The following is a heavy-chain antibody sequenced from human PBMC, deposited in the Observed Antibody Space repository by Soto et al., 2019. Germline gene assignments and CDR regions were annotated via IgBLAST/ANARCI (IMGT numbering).Heavy chain of an antibody. D-gene: IGHD2-15*01. CDR3: ARDGAGGYGLGWFDP. CDR2: IYHSGST. V-gene: IGHV4-31*03. J-gene: IGHJ5*02. CDR1: GGSISRGGYY. Sequence: QVQLQESGPGLVKPSQTLSLTCTVSGGSISRGGYYYNWIRQLPGKGLEWIWYIYHSGSTNYNPSLKSRVTISVDTSKNQLSLELSSVTAADTAVYYCARDGAGGYGLGWFDPWGQGTLVTVSS.